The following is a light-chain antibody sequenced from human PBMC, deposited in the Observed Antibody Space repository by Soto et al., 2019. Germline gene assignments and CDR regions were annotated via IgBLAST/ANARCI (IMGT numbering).Light chain of an antibody. V-gene: IGKV3-15*01. Sequence: EIVMTQSPATLSVSPGERATLSCRASQSVSSNLAWYQQKPGQAPRLLIFGASTRATGIPARFSGSGSGTEFTLTISSLQSEDFPVYYCQQYNAWPRAFGQGTKVEIK. J-gene: IGKJ1*01. CDR2: GAS. CDR3: QQYNAWPRA. CDR1: QSVSSN.